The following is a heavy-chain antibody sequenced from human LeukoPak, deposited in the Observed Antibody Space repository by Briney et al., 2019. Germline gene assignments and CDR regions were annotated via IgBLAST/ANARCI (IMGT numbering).Heavy chain of an antibody. J-gene: IGHJ4*02. CDR2: IYSGGST. Sequence: GGSLRLSCAASGFTVSSNYMSWVRQAPGKGLEWVSVIYSGGSTYYADSVKGRFTISRDNSKNTLYLQMNSLRAEDTAVYYCARVGTSTYPLDYWGQGTLVTVSS. D-gene: IGHD2/OR15-2a*01. CDR1: GFTVSSNY. V-gene: IGHV3-53*01. CDR3: ARVGTSTYPLDY.